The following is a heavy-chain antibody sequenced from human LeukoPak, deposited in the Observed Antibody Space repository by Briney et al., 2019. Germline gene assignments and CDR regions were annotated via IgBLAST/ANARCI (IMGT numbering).Heavy chain of an antibody. J-gene: IGHJ3*02. Sequence: GGSLRLSCAASGFTFSSYAMSWFRQAPGKGLEWVSAISGSGGSTYYADSVKGRFTISRDNAKNSLFLQMNSLRAEDTAVYYCARSVGSYFAFDIWGQGTMVTVSS. V-gene: IGHV3-23*01. D-gene: IGHD1-26*01. CDR2: ISGSGGST. CDR1: GFTFSSYA. CDR3: ARSVGSYFAFDI.